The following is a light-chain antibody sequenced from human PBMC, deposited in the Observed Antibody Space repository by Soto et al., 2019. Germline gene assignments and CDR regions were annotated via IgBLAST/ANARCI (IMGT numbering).Light chain of an antibody. CDR2: DAS. Sequence: DIQMTQSPSSLSASVGDRVTISCQASQDITDYLNWYQQKPGKAPMLLIYDASNLETGVPSRFSGSGSGTDFTFTISSLQPEDIATYYCQQSEALVLSFGGGTKVEIK. CDR3: QQSEALVLS. CDR1: QDITDY. V-gene: IGKV1-33*01. J-gene: IGKJ4*01.